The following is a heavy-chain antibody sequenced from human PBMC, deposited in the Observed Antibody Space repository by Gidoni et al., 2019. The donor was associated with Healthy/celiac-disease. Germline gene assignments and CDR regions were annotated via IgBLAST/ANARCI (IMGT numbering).Heavy chain of an antibody. V-gene: IGHV3-23*01. J-gene: IGHJ3*02. CDR1: GFTFSSYA. Sequence: EVQLLESGGGLVQPGGSLRLSCAASGFTFSSYAMSWVRQAPGKGLEWVSAISGSGGSTYYADSVKGRFTISRDNSKNTLYLQMNSLRAEDTAVYYCAKEGGYLYYDSSGPYAFDIWGQGTMVTVSS. CDR3: AKEGGYLYYDSSGPYAFDI. D-gene: IGHD3-22*01. CDR2: ISGSGGST.